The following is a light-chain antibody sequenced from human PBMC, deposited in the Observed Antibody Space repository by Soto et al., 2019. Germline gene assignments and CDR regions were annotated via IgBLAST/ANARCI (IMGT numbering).Light chain of an antibody. Sequence: QSVLTQPASVSGSPGQSITISCTGTSSDVGGYKYVSWYQQHPGKAPKLMIYDVSNRPSGVSNRFSGSKSGNTASLIISGLQAEDEADYYCSSYTSSSTPDVFGTGTKLTVL. CDR2: DVS. V-gene: IGLV2-14*01. J-gene: IGLJ1*01. CDR3: SSYTSSSTPDV. CDR1: SSDVGGYKY.